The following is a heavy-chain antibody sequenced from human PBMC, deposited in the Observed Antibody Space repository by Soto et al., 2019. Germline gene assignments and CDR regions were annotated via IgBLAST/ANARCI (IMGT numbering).Heavy chain of an antibody. CDR3: TTELNDMQAFDI. J-gene: IGHJ3*02. Sequence: VQLVESGGGLVQPGGSLRLSCTASGLTFSNYRMHWVRQAPGKGLEWVAMTWNDGSHKYYADPVKDRFTISRDNFKNTLYLQINSLRDEDSAVYYCTTELNDMQAFDIWGQGTMVTVSS. V-gene: IGHV3-33*08. CDR1: GLTFSNYR. CDR2: TWNDGSHK. D-gene: IGHD1-1*01.